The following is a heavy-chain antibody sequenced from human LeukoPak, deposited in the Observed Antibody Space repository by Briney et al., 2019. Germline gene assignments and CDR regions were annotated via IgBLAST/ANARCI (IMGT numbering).Heavy chain of an antibody. D-gene: IGHD2-2*01. CDR3: ARDWGVPAAVFDY. V-gene: IGHV3-7*03. J-gene: IGHJ4*02. CDR1: GFTFSSYW. Sequence: GGSLKLSCAASGFTFSSYWMSWARQAPGKGLEWVANIKQDGSEKYYVDSVKGRFTISRDNAKNSLYLQMNSLRAEDTAVYYCARDWGVPAAVFDYWGQGTLVTVSS. CDR2: IKQDGSEK.